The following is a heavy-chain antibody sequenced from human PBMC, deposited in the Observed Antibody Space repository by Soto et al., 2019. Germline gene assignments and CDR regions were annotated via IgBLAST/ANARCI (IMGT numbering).Heavy chain of an antibody. J-gene: IGHJ1*01. Sequence: GGSLRLSCAASGFTFSNAWMSWVRQAPGKGLEWVGRIKSKTDGGTTDYAAPVKGRFTISRDDSKNTLYLQMNSLKTEDTAVYYCTTGYSSSWCAEYFQHWGQGTLVTVSS. V-gene: IGHV3-15*01. CDR3: TTGYSSSWCAEYFQH. D-gene: IGHD6-13*01. CDR2: IKSKTDGGTT. CDR1: GFTFSNAW.